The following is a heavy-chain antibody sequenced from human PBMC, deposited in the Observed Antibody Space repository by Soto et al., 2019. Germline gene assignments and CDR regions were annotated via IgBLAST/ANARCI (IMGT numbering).Heavy chain of an antibody. J-gene: IGHJ4*02. Sequence: QVQLVQSGAEVKKPGASVKVSCKASGYSFTSYGISWVRQAPGQGLEWMGWTSAYNGNTNYAHKLQGRVTMTTDRIPSTAYMELRTLRSADTAVDSCGRDRVYSSASDYWGEATLVTVSS. CDR3: GRDRVYSSASDY. CDR1: GYSFTSYG. V-gene: IGHV1-18*01. D-gene: IGHD5-18*01. CDR2: TSAYNGNT.